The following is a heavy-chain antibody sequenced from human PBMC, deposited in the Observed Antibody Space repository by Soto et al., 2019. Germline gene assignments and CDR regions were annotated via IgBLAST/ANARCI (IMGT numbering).Heavy chain of an antibody. Sequence: PSRTLSLTCAISGDSVSSNSAGGNCSIHSPSRCLEWLGRTYYRAKWYNDYAVSVKSRLTNNPDTSMSQLSLQLNSVTPHHTAVYYCARAHSSGPAGYVVYWGQGTLVTVSP. CDR1: GDSVSSNSAG. V-gene: IGHV6-1*01. CDR2: TYYRAKWYN. J-gene: IGHJ4*02. CDR3: ARAHSSGPAGYVVY. D-gene: IGHD6-19*01.